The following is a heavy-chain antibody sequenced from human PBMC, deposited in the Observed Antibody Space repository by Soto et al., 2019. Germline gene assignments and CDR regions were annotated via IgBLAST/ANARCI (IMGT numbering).Heavy chain of an antibody. Sequence: GGSLRLSCAASAFTFSTYWMSWVRQAPGKGLEWVANIKQDGSEKYYVDSVRGRFTISRDNSKNTLYLQMDRLRVDDTAVYFCARDASGPFDYWGQGTLVTVSS. CDR1: AFTFSTYW. J-gene: IGHJ4*02. D-gene: IGHD6-19*01. V-gene: IGHV3-7*03. CDR3: ARDASGPFDY. CDR2: IKQDGSEK.